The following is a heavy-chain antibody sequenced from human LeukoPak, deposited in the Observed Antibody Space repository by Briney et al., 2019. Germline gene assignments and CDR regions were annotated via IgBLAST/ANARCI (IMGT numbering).Heavy chain of an antibody. CDR3: ARSTSGWYSYY. CDR1: GYTFTSYY. CDR2: INPSGGST. D-gene: IGHD6-19*01. J-gene: IGHJ4*02. V-gene: IGHV1-46*01. Sequence: ASVKVSCKASGYTFTSYYMHWVRQAPGQGLEWMGIINPSGGSTSYAQKFQGRVTMTRDTSTSTVYMELSSLRSDDTAVYYCARSTSGWYSYYWGQGTLVTVSS.